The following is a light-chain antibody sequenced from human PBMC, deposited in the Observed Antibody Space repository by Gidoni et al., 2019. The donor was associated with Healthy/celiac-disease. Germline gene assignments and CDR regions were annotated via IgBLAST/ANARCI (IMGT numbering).Light chain of an antibody. CDR3: QQYKNWPRT. CDR2: GAS. CDR1: QSVSSN. V-gene: IGKV3-15*01. J-gene: IGKJ1*01. Sequence: EIVITQSPATLSVSPGERATLSCRASQSVSSNLAWYQQKPGQAPRLLIYGASTRATGIPVRFSGSGSGTEFTLTISSLQSEDFAVYYWQQYKNWPRTFGQGTKVEIK.